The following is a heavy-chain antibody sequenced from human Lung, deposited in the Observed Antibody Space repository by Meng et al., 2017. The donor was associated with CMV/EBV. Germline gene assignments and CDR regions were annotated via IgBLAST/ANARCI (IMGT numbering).Heavy chain of an antibody. CDR2: ISWNHRHI. D-gene: IGHD4-17*01. CDR3: ARGLGYGDYEMNYLDY. CDR1: GFTFRVSS. V-gene: IGHV3-21*01. Sequence: GESXKISCAASGFTFRVSSMNWVRQAPGKGLEWVASISWNHRHIHYADSVKGRFTISRDNGKGSLYLEMNSLRVEDTAVYYCARGLGYGDYEMNYLDYWGQGXLVTVSS. J-gene: IGHJ4*02.